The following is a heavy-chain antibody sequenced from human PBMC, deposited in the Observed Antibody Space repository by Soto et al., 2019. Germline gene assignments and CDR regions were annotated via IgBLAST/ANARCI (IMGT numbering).Heavy chain of an antibody. J-gene: IGHJ4*02. CDR3: AKDQARWLQLYYFDY. CDR1: GFTFSSYA. CDR2: ISGSGGST. V-gene: IGHV3-23*01. Sequence: PGGSLRLSCAASGFTFSSYAMSWVRQAPGKGLEWVSAISGSGGSTYYADSVKGRFTISRDNSKNTLYLQMNSLRAEDTAVYYCAKDQARWLQLYYFDYWGQGTLVTVSS. D-gene: IGHD5-12*01.